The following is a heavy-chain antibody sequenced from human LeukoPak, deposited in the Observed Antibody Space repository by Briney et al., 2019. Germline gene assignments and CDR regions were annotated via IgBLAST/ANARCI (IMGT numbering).Heavy chain of an antibody. CDR2: IYHSGST. Sequence: SETLSLTCAVSGYSISSGYHWGWIRQPPGKGLEWIGSIYHSGSTYYNPSLKSRVTISVDTSKNQFSLKLSSVTAADTAVYYCASRPKVGGSGSYYGRDYWGQGTLVTVSS. CDR1: GYSISSGYH. V-gene: IGHV4-38-2*01. D-gene: IGHD3-10*01. CDR3: ASRPKVGGSGSYYGRDY. J-gene: IGHJ4*02.